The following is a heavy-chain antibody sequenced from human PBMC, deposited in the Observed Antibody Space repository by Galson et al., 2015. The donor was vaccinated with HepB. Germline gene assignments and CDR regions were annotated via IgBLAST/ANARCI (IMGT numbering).Heavy chain of an antibody. J-gene: IGHJ6*03. D-gene: IGHD2-2*02. CDR2: IIPILGIA. V-gene: IGHV1-69*10. Sequence: SVKVSCKASGGTFSSYAISWVRQAPGQGLEWMGGIIPILGIANYAQKFQGRVTITADKSTSTAYMELSSLRSEDTAVYYCASCSSTSCYTLLRYYYYYMDVWGKGTTVTVSS. CDR3: ASCSSTSCYTLLRYYYYYMDV. CDR1: GGTFSSYA.